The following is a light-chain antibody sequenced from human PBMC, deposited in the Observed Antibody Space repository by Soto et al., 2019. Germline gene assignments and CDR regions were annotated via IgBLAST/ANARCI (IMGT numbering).Light chain of an antibody. V-gene: IGLV4-69*01. CDR3: PTWGTGLAV. CDR2: LNSDGSH. Sequence: QSVLTQSPSASASLGASVKLTCTLSSGHSSYAIAWHQQQPEKGPRYLMKLNSDGSHSKGDGIPDRFSGSSSGAERYLTISSLQSEDEADYYCPTWGTGLAVFGGGTQLTVL. J-gene: IGLJ7*01. CDR1: SGHSSYA.